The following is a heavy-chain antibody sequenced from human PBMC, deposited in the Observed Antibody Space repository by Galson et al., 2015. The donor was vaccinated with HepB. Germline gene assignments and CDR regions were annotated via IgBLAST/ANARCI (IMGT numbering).Heavy chain of an antibody. V-gene: IGHV1-8*01. J-gene: IGHJ4*02. Sequence: SVKVSCKASGYTFTSYDINWVRQATGQGLEWVGGMNPNSGNTGYAQKFQGRVTMTRNTSISTDYMELSSLRSEDTAVYYCARGQYYDISPGYHQRNFDHWGQGTLVTVSS. D-gene: IGHD3-9*01. CDR3: ARGQYYDISPGYHQRNFDH. CDR2: MNPNSGNT. CDR1: GYTFTSYD.